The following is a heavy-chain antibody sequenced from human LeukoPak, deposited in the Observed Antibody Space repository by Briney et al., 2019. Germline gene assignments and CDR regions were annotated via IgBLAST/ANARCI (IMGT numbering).Heavy chain of an antibody. J-gene: IGHJ4*02. D-gene: IGHD1-7*01. V-gene: IGHV3-48*03. CDR1: GFTFSSYE. CDR3: TRLSGDYWNYGGNFDS. CDR2: ISSSGSTI. Sequence: GSLRLSCAVSGFTFSSYEMNWVRQAPGKGLEWVSYISSSGSTIYYADSVKGRFTISRDNAKKSLYLQMNSLKTEDTAVYYCTRLSGDYWNYGGNFDSWGQGTLVTVSS.